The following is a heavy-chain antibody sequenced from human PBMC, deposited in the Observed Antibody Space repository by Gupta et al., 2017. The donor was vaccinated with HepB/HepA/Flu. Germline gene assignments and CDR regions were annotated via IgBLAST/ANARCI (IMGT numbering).Heavy chain of an antibody. V-gene: IGHV3-30*18. J-gene: IGHJ2*01. D-gene: IGHD2-21*02. Sequence: QAKLEESGRGVVKPGRSLRLACEASGFIFSSYGMTWVRQAPGKVMEWVALISNDGINKDYGDSVKGRFSISRDNSKNTVYLEMNSLRDDDTAVYYCAQDHGSAYCGRACYSGYFDLWGRGTLVSVSS. CDR3: AQDHGSAYCGRACYSGYFDL. CDR1: GFIFSSYG. CDR2: ISNDGINK.